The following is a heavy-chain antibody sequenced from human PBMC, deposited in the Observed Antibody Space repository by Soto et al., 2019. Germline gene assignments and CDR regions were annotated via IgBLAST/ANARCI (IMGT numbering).Heavy chain of an antibody. V-gene: IGHV1-69*01. CDR3: ARLAILDDFWSGYYRGYYYYGMDV. CDR1: GGTFSSYA. J-gene: IGHJ6*02. D-gene: IGHD3-3*01. Sequence: QVQLVQSGAEVKKPGSSVKVSCKASGGTFSSYAISWVRQAPGQGLEWMGGIIPIFGTANYAQKFQGRVTITADECTSTAYMELSSLRSEDTAVYYCARLAILDDFWSGYYRGYYYYGMDVWGQGTTVTVSS. CDR2: IIPIFGTA.